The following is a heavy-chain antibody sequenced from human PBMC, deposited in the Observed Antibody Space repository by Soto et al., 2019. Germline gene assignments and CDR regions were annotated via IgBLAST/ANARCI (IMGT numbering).Heavy chain of an antibody. V-gene: IGHV3-23*01. CDR1: GFTFSSYA. D-gene: IGHD1-26*01. CDR3: AKDRLRWELRVIDY. CDR2: ISGSGGST. J-gene: IGHJ4*02. Sequence: GGSLRLSCAASGFTFSSYAMCWVRQAPGKGLEGGSAISGSGGSTYYADSVKGRFTISRDNSKNTLYLQMNSLRAEDTAVYYGAKDRLRWELRVIDYWGQGTLVTVSS.